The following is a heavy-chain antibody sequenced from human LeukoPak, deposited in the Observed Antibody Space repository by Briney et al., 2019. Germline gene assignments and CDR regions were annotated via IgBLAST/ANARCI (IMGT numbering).Heavy chain of an antibody. CDR3: AKGSNSAAYYFDY. D-gene: IGHD6-6*01. CDR1: GFTFSSYA. Sequence: TGGSLRLSCAASGFTFSSYAMSWVRQAPGKGLEWVSAISGGGGNTYYADSVKGRFTISRDTSKNTLYLQMNSLRAEDTAVYYCAKGSNSAAYYFDYWGQGALVTVPS. V-gene: IGHV3-23*01. CDR2: ISGGGGNT. J-gene: IGHJ4*02.